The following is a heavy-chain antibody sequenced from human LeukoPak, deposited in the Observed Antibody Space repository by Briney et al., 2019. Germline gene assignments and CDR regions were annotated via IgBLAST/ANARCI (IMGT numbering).Heavy chain of an antibody. CDR3: ASVSRGRSDWDH. D-gene: IGHD2-21*02. J-gene: IGHJ4*02. Sequence: GGSLRHSCAASGFTFSSYWMSWVRQAPGKGLEWVANIKQDGSEKQYVNAVKGRFTISRDNAKNSLYLQMNNLRAEDTAVYYCASVSRGRSDWDHWGQGTLVTVSS. CDR2: IKQDGSEK. CDR1: GFTFSSYW. V-gene: IGHV3-7*01.